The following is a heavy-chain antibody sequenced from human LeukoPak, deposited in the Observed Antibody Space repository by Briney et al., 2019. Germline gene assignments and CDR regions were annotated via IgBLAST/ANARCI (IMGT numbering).Heavy chain of an antibody. CDR1: IGSLDTYF. D-gene: IGHD5-24*01. V-gene: IGHV4-4*07. CDR3: ARGKEMTRTSGFYSFDF. J-gene: IGHJ4*02. CDR2: VSDTGRA. Sequence: SETLSLTCTVSIGSLDTYFWTWVRQPAGKGLEWIGRVSDTGRAYYNPSLESRVTISLDTSKNQFSLKVTSVTAADTAVYYCARGKEMTRTSGFYSFDFWGQGTLVSVSS.